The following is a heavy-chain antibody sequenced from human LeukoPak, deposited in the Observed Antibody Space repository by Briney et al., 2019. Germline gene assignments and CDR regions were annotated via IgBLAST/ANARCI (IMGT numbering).Heavy chain of an antibody. CDR3: AKDQGGYSYGSSDY. CDR1: GFTFSSYA. D-gene: IGHD5-18*01. V-gene: IGHV3-23*01. CDR2: MSGSGGST. J-gene: IGHJ4*02. Sequence: GGSLRLSCAASGFTFSSYAMSWVRQAPGTGLEWVSAMSGSGGSTYYADSVKCRFTISRDNSKNTLYLQMNSLRAEDTAVYYCAKDQGGYSYGSSDYWGQRTLVTVSS.